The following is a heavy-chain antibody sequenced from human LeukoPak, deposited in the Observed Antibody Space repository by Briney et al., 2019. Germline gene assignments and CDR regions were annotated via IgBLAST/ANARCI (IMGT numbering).Heavy chain of an antibody. CDR3: ARLYYYDRIGFFVRDGEDH. D-gene: IGHD3-22*01. V-gene: IGHV1-69*06. Sequence: SVKVSCKASGGTFTTYAITWVRQAPGQGLEWIGGIIPLSGTADYAQKFQGRVTITADNATSTAYMEMSSLRSEDTAVYYCARLYYYDRIGFFVRDGEDHWGQGTLVIVSS. CDR2: IIPLSGTA. J-gene: IGHJ4*02. CDR1: GGTFTTYA.